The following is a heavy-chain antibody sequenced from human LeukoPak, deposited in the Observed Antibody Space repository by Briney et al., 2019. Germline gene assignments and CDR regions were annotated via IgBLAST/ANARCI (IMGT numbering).Heavy chain of an antibody. J-gene: IGHJ4*02. CDR2: IWYVVSIE. V-gene: IGHV3-33*06. Sequence: PGRSLRLSCAASGFTFSSYGMRWVRQAPGKGLEWVGVIWYVVSIEDSADSVQGRFTISIDNSENTLYLQMNSLRVEDTAVYYCAKEFLALSSLGELSLLDWGQGTLVTVSS. D-gene: IGHD3-16*02. CDR3: AKEFLALSSLGELSLLD. CDR1: GFTFSSYG.